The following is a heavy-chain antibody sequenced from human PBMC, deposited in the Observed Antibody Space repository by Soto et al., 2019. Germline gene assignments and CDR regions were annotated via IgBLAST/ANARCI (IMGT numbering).Heavy chain of an antibody. J-gene: IGHJ4*02. D-gene: IGHD4-17*01. CDR2: ISAYNGNT. CDR3: ARTGGTTVTTDFEY. Sequence: ASVKVSCKASGYTFTSYGISWVRQAPGQGLEWMGWISAYNGNTKYAQKLQGRVTMTTDTSTSTAYMELRSLRSDDTAVYYCARTGGTTVTTDFEYWGQGTLVTVSS. CDR1: GYTFTSYG. V-gene: IGHV1-18*01.